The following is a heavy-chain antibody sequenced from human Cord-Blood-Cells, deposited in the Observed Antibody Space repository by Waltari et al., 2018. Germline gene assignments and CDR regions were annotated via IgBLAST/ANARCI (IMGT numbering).Heavy chain of an antibody. CDR1: GFTFRSYW. CDR2: IKQDGSEK. CDR3: ARGGSWGYGYFDY. J-gene: IGHJ4*02. V-gene: IGHV3-7*05. Sequence: EVQLVESGGGLVQPGGSLRLSCAASGFTFRSYWLSWVRQATGKGLEWVDNIKQDGSEKYYVDSVKGRFTISRDNAKNSLYLQMNSLRAEDTAVYYCARGGSWGYGYFDYWGQGTLVTVSS. D-gene: IGHD1-26*01.